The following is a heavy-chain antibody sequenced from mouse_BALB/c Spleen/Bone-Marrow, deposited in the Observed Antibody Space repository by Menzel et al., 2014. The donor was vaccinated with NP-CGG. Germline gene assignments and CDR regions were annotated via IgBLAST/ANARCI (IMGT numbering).Heavy chain of an antibody. J-gene: IGHJ4*01. CDR3: ARKGALRAMDY. CDR2: ILPGRGSP. Sequence: VKLVESGAGLMRPGASVKISCKASGYTFTNYWIEWVKRRPGHGLEWIGEILPGRGSPNYNEKFKGKATFALDTSSNTSYMQLSSLTSEDSAVYYCARKGALRAMDYWGQGSSVTVSS. CDR1: GYTFTNYW. V-gene: IGHV1-9*01.